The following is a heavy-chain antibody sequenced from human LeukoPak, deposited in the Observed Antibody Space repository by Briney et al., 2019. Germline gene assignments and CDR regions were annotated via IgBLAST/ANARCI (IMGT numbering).Heavy chain of an antibody. J-gene: IGHJ4*02. CDR2: IYYSGST. CDR3: ARDNSYGTHFDY. Sequence: PSRTLSLTCTVSGGSISSYYWSWIRQPPGKGLEWIGYIYYSGSTNYNPSLKSRVTISVDTSKNQFSLKLSSVTAEDTAVYYCARDNSYGTHFDYWGQGTLVTVSS. D-gene: IGHD5-18*01. CDR1: GGSISSYY. V-gene: IGHV4-59*01.